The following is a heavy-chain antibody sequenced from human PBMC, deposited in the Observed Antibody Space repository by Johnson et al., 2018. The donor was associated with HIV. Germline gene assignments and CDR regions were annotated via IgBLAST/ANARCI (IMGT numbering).Heavy chain of an antibody. CDR1: GFTFDDYG. V-gene: IGHV3-20*04. J-gene: IGHJ3*02. CDR3: AREPEGWAFDI. Sequence: VQLVESGGRVVRPGGSLRLSCVASGFTFDDYGMSWVRQAPGQGLEWVSGIHWNGGSTGYAESVKGRFTISRDNAKNSLYLQMNSLKTEDTAVYYCAREPEGWAFDIWGQGTMVTVSS. D-gene: IGHD2-15*01. CDR2: IHWNGGST.